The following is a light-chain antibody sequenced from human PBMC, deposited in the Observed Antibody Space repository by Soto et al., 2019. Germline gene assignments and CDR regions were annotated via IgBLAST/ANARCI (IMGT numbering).Light chain of an antibody. J-gene: IGKJ5*01. CDR2: GAS. CDR3: QQYGSSPT. Sequence: EIVLMQSPGTLSLSPGERATLSGMASQTMTRAYVAWYQQKPGQAPRLLIYGASSRATGIPDRFSGSGSGADFTLTISRLEPEDFAVYYCQQYGSSPTFGQGTRLEIK. CDR1: QTMTRAY. V-gene: IGKV3-20*01.